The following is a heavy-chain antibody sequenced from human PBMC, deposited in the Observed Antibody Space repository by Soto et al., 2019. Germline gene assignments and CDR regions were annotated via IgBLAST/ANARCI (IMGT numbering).Heavy chain of an antibody. J-gene: IGHJ3*02. CDR1: DGYFSTYY. CDR3: ARGGNSDWQVAFDI. CDR2: INHSGSN. V-gene: IGHV4-34*01. D-gene: IGHD6-19*01. Sequence: SETLSLTCAVDDGYFSTYYWTWIRQAPGKGLEWIGQINHSGSNNYNPSLKSRVTISIDMSKRQVSLKLHSVTAADTAVYYCARGGNSDWQVAFDIWAQGTLVTVSS.